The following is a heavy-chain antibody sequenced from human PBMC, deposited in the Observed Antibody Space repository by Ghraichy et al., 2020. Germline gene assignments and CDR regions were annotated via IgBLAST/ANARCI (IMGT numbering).Heavy chain of an antibody. J-gene: IGHJ3*02. Sequence: GGSLRLSCTASGFTFGDYAMSWFRQAPGKGLEWVGFIRSKAYGGTTEYAASVKGRFTISRDDSKSIAYLQMNSLKTEDTAVYYCCITMIVVAQPDAFDNWGQGTMVTVSS. CDR1: GFTFGDYA. CDR2: IRSKAYGGTT. V-gene: IGHV3-49*03. CDR3: CITMIVVAQPDAFDN. D-gene: IGHD3-22*01.